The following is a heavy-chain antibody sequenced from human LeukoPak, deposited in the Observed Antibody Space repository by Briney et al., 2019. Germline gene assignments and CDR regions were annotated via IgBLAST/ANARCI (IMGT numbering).Heavy chain of an antibody. CDR3: ARDRGVRGEMDF. D-gene: IGHD3-10*01. Sequence: SETLSLTCAVSGYSIGSAYYWGWIRQPPEKGLEWIGSILHSGSTYYNPSLKSRVTISVDTSKNHFSLKLTSVTAADTAVYYCARDRGVRGEMDFWGQGTLVTVSS. J-gene: IGHJ4*02. CDR2: ILHSGST. CDR1: GYSIGSAYY. V-gene: IGHV4-38-2*02.